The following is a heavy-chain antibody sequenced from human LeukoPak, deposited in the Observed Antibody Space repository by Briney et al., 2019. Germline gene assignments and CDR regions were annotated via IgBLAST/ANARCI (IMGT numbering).Heavy chain of an antibody. J-gene: IGHJ4*02. D-gene: IGHD3-22*01. V-gene: IGHV4-61*02. CDR1: GGSISSGSYY. CDR3: ARESDSSGYYSY. Sequence: SETLSLTCTVSGGSISSGSYYWSWIRQPAGKGLEWIGRIYTSGSTNYNPPLKSRVTISVDTSKNQFSLKLSSVTAADTAVYYCARESDSSGYYSYWGQGTLVTVSS. CDR2: IYTSGST.